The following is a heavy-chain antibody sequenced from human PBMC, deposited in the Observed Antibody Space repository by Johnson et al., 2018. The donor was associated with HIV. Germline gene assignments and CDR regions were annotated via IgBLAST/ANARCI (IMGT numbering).Heavy chain of an antibody. CDR2: ISYDGSNK. CDR3: AKGVENFSYVWNDAFDI. J-gene: IGHJ3*02. Sequence: QVQLVESGGGVVQPGRSLRLSCAASGFTFDDYAMHWVRQAPGKGLEWVAVISYDGSNKYNVHFTKGRFTISRDNSKDILYLQMNSLGPEDTAVYFCAKGVENFSYVWNDAFDIWGQGTIVTVSS. CDR1: GFTFDDYA. D-gene: IGHD3-16*01. V-gene: IGHV3-30*18.